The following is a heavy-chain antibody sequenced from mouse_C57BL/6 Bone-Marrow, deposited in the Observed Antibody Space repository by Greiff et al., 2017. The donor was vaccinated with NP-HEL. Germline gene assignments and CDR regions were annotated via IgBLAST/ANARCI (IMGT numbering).Heavy chain of an antibody. V-gene: IGHV1-64*01. CDR2: IHPNSGST. Sequence: QVHVKQPGAELVKPGASVKLSCKASGYTFTSYWMHWVKQRPGQGLEWIGMIHPNSGSTNYNEKFKSKATLTVDRSSSTAYMQLSSLTSEDSAVYYCAREEGYYGPWGQGTLVTVSA. J-gene: IGHJ3*01. CDR3: AREEGYYGP. D-gene: IGHD1-2*01. CDR1: GYTFTSYW.